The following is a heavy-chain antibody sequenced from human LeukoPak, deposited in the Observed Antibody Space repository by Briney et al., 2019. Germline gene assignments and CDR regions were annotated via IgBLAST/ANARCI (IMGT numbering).Heavy chain of an antibody. CDR1: GGSMSNYY. J-gene: IGHJ4*02. CDR2: IYYSGVT. CDR3: ARLPMVRGARASFDY. D-gene: IGHD3-10*01. Sequence: PSETLSLTCTMSGGSMSNYYWGWIRQAPGKGLEWLGYIYYSGVTDYNPSLKSRVTISIDTSKNQFSLKLSSVTAADTAVYYCARLPMVRGARASFDYWGQGTLVTVSS. V-gene: IGHV4-59*12.